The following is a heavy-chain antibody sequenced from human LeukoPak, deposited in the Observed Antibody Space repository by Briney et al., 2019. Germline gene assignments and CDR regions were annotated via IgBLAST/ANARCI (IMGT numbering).Heavy chain of an antibody. Sequence: SQTLSLTCTVSGGSISSGGYYWSWVRQHPGKGLEWIGYIYYSGSTYYNPSLKSRVTISVDTSKNQFSLKLSSVTAADTAVYYCARDVGRRTYCSGGSSYQTALSYFDYWGQGTLVTVSS. CDR1: GGSISSGGYY. V-gene: IGHV4-31*03. D-gene: IGHD2-15*01. CDR3: ARDVGRRTYCSGGSSYQTALSYFDY. CDR2: IYYSGST. J-gene: IGHJ4*02.